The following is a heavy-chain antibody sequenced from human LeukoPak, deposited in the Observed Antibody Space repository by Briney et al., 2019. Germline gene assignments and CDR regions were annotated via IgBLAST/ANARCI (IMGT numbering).Heavy chain of an antibody. D-gene: IGHD6-19*01. CDR2: ISYDGSNK. V-gene: IGHV3-30*18. CDR1: GFTFSSYA. Sequence: PGGSLRLSCAASGFTFSSYAMSWVRQAPGKGLEWVAVISYDGSNKYYADSVKGRFTISRDNSKNTLYLQMNSLRAEDTAVYYCAKDPRAHSSGWYSAWFDPWGQGTLVTVSS. CDR3: AKDPRAHSSGWYSAWFDP. J-gene: IGHJ5*02.